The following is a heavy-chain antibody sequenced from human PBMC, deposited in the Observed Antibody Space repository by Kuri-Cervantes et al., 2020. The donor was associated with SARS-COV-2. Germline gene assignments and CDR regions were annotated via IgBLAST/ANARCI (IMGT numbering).Heavy chain of an antibody. V-gene: IGHV3-11*04. Sequence: GESLKISCAASGFTFSDYYMTWIRQAPGKGLEWVSYISSSGSTIYYADSVKGRFTISRDNAKNSLYLQTNSLRAGDTAVYYCARVVSGYSYGLYPFDSWGQGALVTVSS. CDR1: GFTFSDYY. D-gene: IGHD5-18*01. CDR2: ISSSGSTI. J-gene: IGHJ4*02. CDR3: ARVVSGYSYGLYPFDS.